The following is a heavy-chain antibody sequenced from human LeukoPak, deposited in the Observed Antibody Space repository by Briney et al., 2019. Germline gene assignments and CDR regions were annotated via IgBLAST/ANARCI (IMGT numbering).Heavy chain of an antibody. V-gene: IGHV1-46*01. CDR3: ARAPTTVYSYGCIDY. Sequence: ASVKVSCKASGYTFTSYYMHWVRQAPGQGLEWMGIINPSGGSTSYAQKFRGRVTMTRDTSTSTVYMELSSLRSEDTAVYYCARAPTTVYSYGCIDYWGQGTLVTISS. CDR2: INPSGGST. D-gene: IGHD5-18*01. CDR1: GYTFTSYY. J-gene: IGHJ4*02.